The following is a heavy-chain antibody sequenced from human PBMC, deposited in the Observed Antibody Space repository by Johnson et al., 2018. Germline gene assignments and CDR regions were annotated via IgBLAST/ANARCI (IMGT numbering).Heavy chain of an antibody. CDR2: ISWDGGST. D-gene: IGHD3-22*01. Sequence: EVQLLETGGVVVQXGGSXRLXCAASGFTFDDYTMHWVRQAPGKGLEWVSLISWDGGSTYYADSVKGRFPISRDNSKNSLYLQMNSLRTEDTALYYCANGDSSFGAFDIWGQGTMVTVSS. J-gene: IGHJ3*02. V-gene: IGHV3-43*01. CDR3: ANGDSSFGAFDI. CDR1: GFTFDDYT.